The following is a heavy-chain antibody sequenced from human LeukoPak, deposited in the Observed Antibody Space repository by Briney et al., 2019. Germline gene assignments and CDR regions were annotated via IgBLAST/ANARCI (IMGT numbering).Heavy chain of an antibody. V-gene: IGHV1-18*01. CDR3: ARDGTSTDDY. D-gene: IGHD2-2*01. J-gene: IGHJ4*02. Sequence: ASVKVSFKASGYTFSNFGINWVRQAPGQGLGWMGWISGNNDNPNYGQKFQGRFTVTTDSSTNTAYMELRNLRLDDTAVYYCARDGTSTDDYWGQGTLVTVSS. CDR1: GYTFSNFG. CDR2: ISGNNDNP.